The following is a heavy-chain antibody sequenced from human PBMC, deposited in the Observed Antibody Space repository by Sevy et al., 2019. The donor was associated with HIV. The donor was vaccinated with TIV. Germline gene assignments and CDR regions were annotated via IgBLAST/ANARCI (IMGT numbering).Heavy chain of an antibody. CDR1: GYSFTSYW. V-gene: IGHV5-51*01. Sequence: GESLKISWKGSGYSFTSYWIGWVRQMPGKGLEWMGIIYPGDSDTRYSPSFQGQVTISADKSISTAYLQWSSLKASDTAMYYCARIDSYYDYVWGSDQPGGADYWGQGTLVTVSS. CDR3: ARIDSYYDYVWGSDQPGGADY. CDR2: IYPGDSDT. D-gene: IGHD3-16*01. J-gene: IGHJ4*02.